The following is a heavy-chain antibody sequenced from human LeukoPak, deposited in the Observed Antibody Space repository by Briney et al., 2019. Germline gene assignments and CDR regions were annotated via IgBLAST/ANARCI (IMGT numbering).Heavy chain of an antibody. CDR1: GFTFSTYS. V-gene: IGHV3-21*01. J-gene: IGHJ6*03. CDR2: ISSSSSYM. CDR3: ARDRGKTSPYYYVDV. Sequence: GGSLRLSCAVSGFTFSTYSMHWVRQAPGKGLEWVSSISSSSSYMNYADSVKGRFTISRDNAENSLYLQMNSLRAEDTAVYYCARDRGKTSPYYYVDVWGKGTRSPSP. D-gene: IGHD4-23*01.